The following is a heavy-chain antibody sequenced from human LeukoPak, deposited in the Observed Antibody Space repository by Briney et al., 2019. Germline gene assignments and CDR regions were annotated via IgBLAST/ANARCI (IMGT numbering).Heavy chain of an antibody. CDR2: IGPSDSYT. CDR1: GYSFTSYW. J-gene: IGHJ3*02. Sequence: GESLKISCKGSGYSFTSYWISWVRQMPGKGLEWMGRIGPSDSYTNYSPSFQGHVTISADKSISTAYLQWSSLKASDTAMYYCASQCSGGSCYNDAAFDIWGQGTMVTVSS. D-gene: IGHD2-15*01. V-gene: IGHV5-10-1*01. CDR3: ASQCSGGSCYNDAAFDI.